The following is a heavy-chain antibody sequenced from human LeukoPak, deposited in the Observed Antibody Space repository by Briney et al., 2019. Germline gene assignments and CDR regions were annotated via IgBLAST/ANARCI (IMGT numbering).Heavy chain of an antibody. CDR2: FDPEDGET. V-gene: IGHV1-24*01. Sequence: ASVKVSCKVSGYTLTELSMHWVRQAPGKGLEWMGGFDPEDGETIYAQKFQGRVPMTEDTSTDTAYMEMSSLRSEDTAVYYCAIRSRDYDYVWGSYRYKTNAFDIWGQGTMVTVSS. J-gene: IGHJ3*02. CDR1: GYTLTELS. CDR3: AIRSRDYDYVWGSYRYKTNAFDI. D-gene: IGHD3-16*02.